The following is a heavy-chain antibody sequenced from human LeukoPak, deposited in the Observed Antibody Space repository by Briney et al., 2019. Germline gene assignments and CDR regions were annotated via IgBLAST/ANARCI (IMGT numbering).Heavy chain of an antibody. J-gene: IGHJ4*02. D-gene: IGHD3-10*01. CDR2: IYTSGST. CDR3: ARRRYYYGSGSYFDY. CDR1: GGSISSYY. V-gene: IGHV4-4*09. Sequence: SETLSLTCTVSGGSISSYYWSWIRQPPGKGLGWIGYIYTSGSTNYNPSLKSRVTISVDTSKNQFSLKLSSVTAADTAVYYCARRRYYYGSGSYFDYWGQGTLVIVSS.